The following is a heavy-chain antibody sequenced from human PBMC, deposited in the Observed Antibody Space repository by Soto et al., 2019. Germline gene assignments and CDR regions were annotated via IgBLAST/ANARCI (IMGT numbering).Heavy chain of an antibody. V-gene: IGHV4-38-2*01. CDR2: IYRSGST. CDR1: DYSISSCYY. CDR3: ARSHHPWGLPGGFHDC. D-gene: IGHD1-26*01. Sequence: PSETLSLTSAVSDYSISSCYYWGWLRQPQGKGLEWIGSIYRSGSTYYNPSLKSRVTISVDTSKNQFSLKLSSVTAADTAVYYCARSHHPWGLPGGFHDCWAQGTLVPVSS. J-gene: IGHJ4*02.